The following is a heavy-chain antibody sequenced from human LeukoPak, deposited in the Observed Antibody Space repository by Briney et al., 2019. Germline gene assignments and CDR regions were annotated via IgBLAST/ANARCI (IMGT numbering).Heavy chain of an antibody. J-gene: IGHJ4*02. V-gene: IGHV4-61*02. CDR2: IYTSGST. Sequence: PSETLSLTRTVSGGSISSGSYYWSWIRQPAGKGLEWIGRIYTSGSTNYNPSLKSRVTISVDTSKNQFSLKLSSVTAADTAVYYCARASIAAAGRRVYYFDYWGQGTLVTVSS. D-gene: IGHD6-13*01. CDR3: ARASIAAAGRRVYYFDY. CDR1: GGSISSGSYY.